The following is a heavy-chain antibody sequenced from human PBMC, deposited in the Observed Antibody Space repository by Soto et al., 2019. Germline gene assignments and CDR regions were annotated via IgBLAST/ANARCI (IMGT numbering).Heavy chain of an antibody. CDR3: ARHYDSGGLYYFDY. D-gene: IGHD3-22*01. CDR2: IYYSGST. CDR1: GGCISSSRYY. Sequence: SETLSLTCTASGGCISSSRYYWGWIRQPPGKGLDWIGSIYYSGSTYYNPSLKSRVTISVDTSKNQFSLKLSSVTAEDTAVYYCARHYDSGGLYYFDYWGQGTLVTVSS. J-gene: IGHJ4*02. V-gene: IGHV4-39*01.